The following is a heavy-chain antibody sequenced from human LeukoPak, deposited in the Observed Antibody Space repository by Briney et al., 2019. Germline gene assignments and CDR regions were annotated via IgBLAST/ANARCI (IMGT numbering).Heavy chain of an antibody. D-gene: IGHD1-26*01. Sequence: GGSLRLSCAASGFTFSSYAMHWVRQAPGKGLEYVSAISSNGGSTYYANSVKGRFTISRDNSKNTLYLQMGSLRAEDMAVYYCARGASRGSPLFDPWGQGTLVTVSS. CDR3: ARGASRGSPLFDP. CDR1: GFTFSSYA. V-gene: IGHV3-64*01. J-gene: IGHJ5*02. CDR2: ISSNGGST.